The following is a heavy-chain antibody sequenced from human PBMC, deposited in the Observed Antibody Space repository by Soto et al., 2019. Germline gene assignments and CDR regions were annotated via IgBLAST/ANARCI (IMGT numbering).Heavy chain of an antibody. J-gene: IGHJ5*02. Sequence: QVQLVQSGAEVKKPGASVKVSCKASGYTFTTYGINWVRQAPGQGPEWMGWISAYNGNTNYAQKFQGRVTMTTNTPTRTAYMELRGLRFDDTAVYYCARDREAARPGWFDPWGQGTLVTVSS. V-gene: IGHV1-18*04. CDR1: GYTFTTYG. CDR3: ARDREAARPGWFDP. CDR2: ISAYNGNT. D-gene: IGHD6-6*01.